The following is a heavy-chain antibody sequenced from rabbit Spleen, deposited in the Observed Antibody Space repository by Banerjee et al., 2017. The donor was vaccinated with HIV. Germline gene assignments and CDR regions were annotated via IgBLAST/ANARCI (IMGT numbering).Heavy chain of an antibody. J-gene: IGHJ4*01. CDR2: IYTGSSGA. Sequence: QSLEESGGGLVQPEGSLTLTCTASGFSFSSGYYMCWVRQAPGKGLEWIGCIYTGSSGAYYASWVNGRFTISRASSTTVTLQMTSLTAADTATYFCARDRGTGGAGDGSALWGQGTLVTVS. V-gene: IGHV1S40*01. CDR1: GFSFSSGYY. D-gene: IGHD7-1*01. CDR3: ARDRGTGGAGDGSAL.